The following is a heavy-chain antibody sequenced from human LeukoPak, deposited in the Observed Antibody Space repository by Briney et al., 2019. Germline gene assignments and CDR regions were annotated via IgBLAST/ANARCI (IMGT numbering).Heavy chain of an antibody. CDR3: AKGRYYDISGTTRYNGMDV. V-gene: IGHV3-33*06. CDR2: IWYDGSNK. D-gene: IGHD3-22*01. J-gene: IGHJ6*02. CDR1: GFTFSSYG. Sequence: PGRSLRLSCAASGFTFSSYGMHWVRQAPGKGLEWVAVIWYDGSNKYYADSVKGRFTISRDNSKNTLYLQMNSQRAEDTAVYFCAKGRYYDISGTTRYNGMDVWGQGTTVTVSS.